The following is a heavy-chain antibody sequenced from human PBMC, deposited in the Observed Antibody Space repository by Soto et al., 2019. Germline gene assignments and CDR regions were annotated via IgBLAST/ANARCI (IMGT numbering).Heavy chain of an antibody. CDR1: GFTFSSYG. V-gene: IGHV3-33*01. J-gene: IGHJ6*02. D-gene: IGHD3-9*01. CDR3: ARSTIRYFDWLAADCYYGMDV. Sequence: QVQVVESGGGVVQPGRSLRLSCGASGFTFSSYGMHWVRQAPGKGLEWLAVIWYDGSNKYYADSVKGRFTISRDNSKNTLYLQMNSLRAEDTAVYYCARSTIRYFDWLAADCYYGMDVWGQGTTVTVSS. CDR2: IWYDGSNK.